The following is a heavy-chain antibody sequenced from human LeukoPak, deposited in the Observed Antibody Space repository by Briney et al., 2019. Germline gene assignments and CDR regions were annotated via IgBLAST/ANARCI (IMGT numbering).Heavy chain of an antibody. CDR3: ARTEGTVAYDS. V-gene: IGHV3-74*01. D-gene: IGHD4-23*01. CDR2: INSDGSGT. Sequence: GGSLRLSCAGSGFTFSSYWMHWVRQAPGKGMMWVSRINSDGSGTIYADSVRGRFTISRDNAKNALYLQVNSLRAEDTAVYYCARTEGTVAYDSWGQGTLVTVSS. CDR1: GFTFSSYW. J-gene: IGHJ5*01.